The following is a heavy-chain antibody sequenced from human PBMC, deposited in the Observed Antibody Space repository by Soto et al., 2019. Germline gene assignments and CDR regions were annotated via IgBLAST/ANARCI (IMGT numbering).Heavy chain of an antibody. CDR3: ARGTPRGGYSPDYFDY. Sequence: GGSLRLSCAASGFTFSSYAMHWVRQAPGKGLEWVAVISYDGSNKYYADSVKGRFTISRDNSKNTLYLQMNSLRAEDTAVYYCARGTPRGGYSPDYFDYWGQGTLVTVSS. J-gene: IGHJ4*02. CDR2: ISYDGSNK. CDR1: GFTFSSYA. D-gene: IGHD3-22*01. V-gene: IGHV3-30-3*01.